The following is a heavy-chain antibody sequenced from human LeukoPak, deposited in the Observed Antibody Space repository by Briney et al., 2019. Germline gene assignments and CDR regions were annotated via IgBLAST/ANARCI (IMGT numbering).Heavy chain of an antibody. CDR3: ASTHSSGYPIPYYYYMDV. CDR2: ITPIFGTA. V-gene: IGHV1-69*13. CDR1: GYTFTSYG. Sequence: SVKVSCKASGYTFTSYGISWVRQAPGQGLEWMGGITPIFGTANYAQKFQGRVTITADESTSTAYMELSSLRSEDTAVYYCASTHSSGYPIPYYYYMDVWGKGTTVTVSS. D-gene: IGHD3-22*01. J-gene: IGHJ6*03.